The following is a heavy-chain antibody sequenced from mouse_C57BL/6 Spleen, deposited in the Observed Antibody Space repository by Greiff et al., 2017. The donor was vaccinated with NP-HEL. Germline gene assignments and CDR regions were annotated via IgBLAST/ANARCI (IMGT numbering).Heavy chain of an antibody. CDR2: IDPNSGGT. J-gene: IGHJ1*03. D-gene: IGHD4-1*01. Sequence: VQLQQSGAELVKPGASVKLSCKASGYTFTSYWMRWVKQRPGRGLEWIGRIDPNSGGTKYNEKFKSKATLTVDRPSSTAYMQLSSRTSEDSAVYYCARWATWDVARWYFDGWGTGTTVTVSS. V-gene: IGHV1-72*01. CDR3: ARWATWDVARWYFDG. CDR1: GYTFTSYW.